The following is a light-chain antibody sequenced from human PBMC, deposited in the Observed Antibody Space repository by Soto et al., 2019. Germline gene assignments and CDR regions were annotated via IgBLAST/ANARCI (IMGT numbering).Light chain of an antibody. CDR1: QSVSSY. Sequence: EIVLTQSPATLSLSPGERATLSCRASQSVSSYLAWYQQKPGQAPRLLIYDASNRATGIPARFSGSGSGTDFTLTISSLEPEDVAVYCCQQRSNWPPVTFGPGTKVDIK. CDR3: QQRSNWPPVT. CDR2: DAS. V-gene: IGKV3-11*01. J-gene: IGKJ3*01.